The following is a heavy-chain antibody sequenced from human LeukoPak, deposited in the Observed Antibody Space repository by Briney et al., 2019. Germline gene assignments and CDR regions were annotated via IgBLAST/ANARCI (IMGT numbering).Heavy chain of an antibody. CDR2: INPNSGGT. V-gene: IGHV1-2*06. D-gene: IGHD4-17*01. Sequence: ASVKVSCKASGYTFTGYYMHWVRQAPGRGLEWMGRINPNSGGTNYAQKFQGRVTMTRDTSISTAYMELSRLRSDDTAVYYCAGAHDYGDYACMDVWGKGTTVTVSS. J-gene: IGHJ6*03. CDR3: AGAHDYGDYACMDV. CDR1: GYTFTGYY.